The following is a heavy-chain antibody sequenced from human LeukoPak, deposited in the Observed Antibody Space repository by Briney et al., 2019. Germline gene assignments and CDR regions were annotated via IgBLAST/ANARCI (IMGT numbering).Heavy chain of an antibody. V-gene: IGHV1-3*03. Sequence: ASVKVSCKASGYTFTSYAMHWERQAPGQRLEWMGWINAGNGNTKYSQEFQGRVTITRDTSASTAYMELSSLRSEDMAVYYCATSHYRAWNTFDIWGQGTVVTVSS. CDR2: INAGNGNT. J-gene: IGHJ3*02. CDR1: GYTFTSYA. CDR3: ATSHYRAWNTFDI. D-gene: IGHD1-1*01.